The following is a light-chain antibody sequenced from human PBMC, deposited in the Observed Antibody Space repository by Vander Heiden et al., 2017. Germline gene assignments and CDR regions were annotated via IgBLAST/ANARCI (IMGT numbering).Light chain of an antibody. CDR1: SSDVGGYNY. J-gene: IGLJ3*02. CDR3: CSYAGSYTWV. CDR2: DVS. V-gene: IGLV2-11*01. Sequence: LTQPRSVSGSPGPSVTISCTGTSSDVGGYNYVSWYPQHPGKAPKLMIYDVSKRPSGVPDRFSGSKSGNTASLTISGLQAEDEADYYCCSYAGSYTWVFGGGTKLTVL.